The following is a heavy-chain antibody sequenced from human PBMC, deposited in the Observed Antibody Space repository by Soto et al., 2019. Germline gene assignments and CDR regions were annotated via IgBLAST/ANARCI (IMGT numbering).Heavy chain of an antibody. Sequence: GESLKISCKGSGYSFTSYWIGGVRQMPGKGLEWMGIIYPGDSDTRHSPSFQGQVTISADKSISTAYLQGSSLKASDTAMYYCARLQSMIVVVITPLDYGMDVWGQGTTVTVSS. CDR1: GYSFTSYW. D-gene: IGHD3-22*01. CDR2: IYPGDSDT. V-gene: IGHV5-51*01. CDR3: ARLQSMIVVVITPLDYGMDV. J-gene: IGHJ6*02.